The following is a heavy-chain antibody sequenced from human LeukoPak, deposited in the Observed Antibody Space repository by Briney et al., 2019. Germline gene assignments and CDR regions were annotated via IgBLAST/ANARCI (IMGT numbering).Heavy chain of an antibody. CDR2: ISYDGSNK. CDR3: ARPHESSVYYYYYMDV. V-gene: IGHV3-30*04. J-gene: IGHJ6*03. CDR1: GFTFSNYA. Sequence: PGGSLRLSCAASGFTFSNYAIHWVRQAPGKGLEWVAVISYDGSNKYYADSVKGRFTISRDNSKNTLYLQMNSLRAEDTAVYYCARPHESSVYYYYYMDVWGKGTTVTVSS.